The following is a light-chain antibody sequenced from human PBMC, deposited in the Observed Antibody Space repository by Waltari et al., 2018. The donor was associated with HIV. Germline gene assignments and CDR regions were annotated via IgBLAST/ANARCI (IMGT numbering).Light chain of an antibody. CDR3: CSYAGSYNYV. J-gene: IGLJ1*01. Sequence: QSALTQPRSVSGSPGQSVTFSCTGTSSDVGGYNYVSWYQQHPGKAPKLIFDDDKPLPSGVPDRFAVTKSGNTASLTIFVRQAEDEAYYYCCSYAGSYNYVFGTGTKVTVL. V-gene: IGLV2-11*01. CDR1: SSDVGGYNY. CDR2: DDK.